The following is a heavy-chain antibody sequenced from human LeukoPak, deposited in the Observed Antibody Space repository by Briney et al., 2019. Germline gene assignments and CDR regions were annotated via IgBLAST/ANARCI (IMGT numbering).Heavy chain of an antibody. CDR3: ARRLDY. CDR2: TSSSDAGT. V-gene: IGHV3-23*01. Sequence: PGGSLRLSCAAFGFPLSSYAMSWVRQAPGKGLEWVSATSSSDAGTYHADSVRGRFTISRDNAKNSLYLQMNNLRAEDTAVYYCARRLDYWGQGTLVTVSS. J-gene: IGHJ4*02. CDR1: GFPLSSYA. D-gene: IGHD1-1*01.